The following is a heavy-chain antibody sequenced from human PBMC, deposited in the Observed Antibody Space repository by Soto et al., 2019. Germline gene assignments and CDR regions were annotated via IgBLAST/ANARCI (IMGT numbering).Heavy chain of an antibody. D-gene: IGHD2-21*01. Sequence: ASVKVSCKASGYTFTGYYMHWVRQAPGQGLELMGWINPNSCGTNYAQKFQGWVTMTRDTSISTAYMELSRLRSYDTAVYYCARARGEYYYYYMDVWGKGTTVTVPS. V-gene: IGHV1-2*04. CDR3: ARARGEYYYYYMDV. CDR2: INPNSCGT. CDR1: GYTFTGYY. J-gene: IGHJ6*03.